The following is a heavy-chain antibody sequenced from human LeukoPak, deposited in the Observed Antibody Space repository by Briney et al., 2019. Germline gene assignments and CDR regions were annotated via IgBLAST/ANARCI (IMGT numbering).Heavy chain of an antibody. CDR2: ISGSGGDT. CDR3: AKDKTIVISLVYFDY. Sequence: GGSLRLSCAASGFTFSSYAMSWVRQAPGKGLEWVSVISGSGGDTDYADSVKGRFTISRDNSKNTLYLQMNNLRADDTAVYYCAKDKTIVISLVYFDYWGQGTLVTVSS. J-gene: IGHJ4*02. D-gene: IGHD2/OR15-2a*01. V-gene: IGHV3-23*01. CDR1: GFTFSSYA.